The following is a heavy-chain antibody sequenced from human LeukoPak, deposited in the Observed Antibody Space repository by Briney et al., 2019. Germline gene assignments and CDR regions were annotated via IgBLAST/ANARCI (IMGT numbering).Heavy chain of an antibody. CDR1: GFTFSSYN. CDR2: INYNGSAP. CDR3: AKDLSPLLWFGESWGDFDS. Sequence: PGGSLRLSCAASGFTFSSYNMNWVRQAPGKGLEWVTFINYNGSAPHYAESVKGRFTISRDNSKSILFLQMNTLRTEDTAVYYCAKDLSPLLWFGESWGDFDSWGQGTLVTVSS. V-gene: IGHV3-30*02. J-gene: IGHJ4*02. D-gene: IGHD3-10*01.